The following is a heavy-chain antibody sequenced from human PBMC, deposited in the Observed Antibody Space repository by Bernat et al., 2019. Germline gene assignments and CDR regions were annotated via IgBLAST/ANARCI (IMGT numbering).Heavy chain of an antibody. Sequence: EVQLVESGGGLVKPGGSLRLSCAASGFTFSNAWMSWVRQAPGKGLEWVGRIKSKTDGGTTDYAAPVKGRFTISRDDSKNTLYLQMNSLKTEDTAVYYCTTDPEITGSWYIQHWGQGTLVTVSS. CDR3: TTDPEITGSWYIQH. V-gene: IGHV3-15*01. CDR1: GFTFSNAW. J-gene: IGHJ1*01. D-gene: IGHD6-13*01. CDR2: IKSKTDGGTT.